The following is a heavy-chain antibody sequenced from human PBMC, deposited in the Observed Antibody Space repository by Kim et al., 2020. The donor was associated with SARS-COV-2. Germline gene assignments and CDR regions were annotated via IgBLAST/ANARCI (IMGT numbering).Heavy chain of an antibody. D-gene: IGHD3-16*02. CDR2: INSEGDTT. V-gene: IGHV3-74*01. CDR1: GFTFSSYW. CDR3: ARHRYTGTSYYFGH. J-gene: IGHJ4*02. Sequence: GGSLRLSCVVSGFTFSSYWMHWVRQAPGKGLVWVSRINSEGDTTRYADSVKGRFTISRDNAKSTLYLQMNSLRAEDTAVYYCARHRYTGTSYYFGHWGQG.